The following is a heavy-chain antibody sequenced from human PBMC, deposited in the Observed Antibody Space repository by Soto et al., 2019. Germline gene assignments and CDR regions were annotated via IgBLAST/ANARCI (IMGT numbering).Heavy chain of an antibody. J-gene: IGHJ3*02. CDR1: GFTFSSFA. CDR2: ISGSGSTT. D-gene: IGHD2-2*01. Sequence: PGGSLRLSCAASGFTFSSFAMSWVRQAPGKGLEWVSAISGSGSTTYNADSVKGRFTISRDNSKNTLYVQMNSLRAEDTAVYYCAKSKEEYCSTTSCSGNAFDIWGQGTMVTVSS. CDR3: AKSKEEYCSTTSCSGNAFDI. V-gene: IGHV3-23*01.